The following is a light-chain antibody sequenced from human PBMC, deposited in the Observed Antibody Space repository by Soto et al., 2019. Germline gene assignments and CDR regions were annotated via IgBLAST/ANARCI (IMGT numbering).Light chain of an antibody. CDR1: QSVTSNF. CDR2: GAS. V-gene: IGKV3-20*01. CDR3: HRYDYSSGYT. Sequence: EVVLTQSPGTLSLSPGERVTLSCRASQSVTSNFLTWSQHKPGQAPRVLIYGASRRATGIPDRFSGSGSETDFTLTISRLEPEDFAVYYCHRYDYSSGYTFGQGTKLEIK. J-gene: IGKJ2*01.